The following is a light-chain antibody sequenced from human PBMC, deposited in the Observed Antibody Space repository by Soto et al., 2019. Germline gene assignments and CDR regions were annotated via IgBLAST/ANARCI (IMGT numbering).Light chain of an antibody. V-gene: IGKV3-11*01. CDR1: PSVSNS. CDR3: QQRNQWPPVT. J-gene: IGKJ4*01. CDR2: DAS. Sequence: ESVLTQSPATLSLSPGERATLSCRTSPSVSNSLAWYQHKPGQAPRLLIYDASNRATGVPTRFSGSGSGTDFTLTISSLETEDFAVYYCQQRNQWPPVTFGGGTRVEIK.